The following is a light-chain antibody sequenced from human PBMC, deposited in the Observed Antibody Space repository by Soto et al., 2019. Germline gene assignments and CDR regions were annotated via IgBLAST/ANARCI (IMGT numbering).Light chain of an antibody. CDR3: QQYETFSGT. CDR2: DAS. J-gene: IGKJ5*01. V-gene: IGKV1-5*01. CDR1: QSVSGW. Sequence: DIQMTQSPSTLSGSVGERVSITVRASQSVSGWLAWYQQKPGEAPKLLIYDASALPRGVPSRFSGSGSGTKFTLTIASLQPDDFATYYCQQYETFSGTFGPGTRLEIK.